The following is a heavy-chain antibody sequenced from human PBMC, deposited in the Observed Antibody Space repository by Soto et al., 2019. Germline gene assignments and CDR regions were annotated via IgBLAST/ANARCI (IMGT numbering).Heavy chain of an antibody. CDR3: ARGVVSTGYFDY. J-gene: IGHJ4*02. V-gene: IGHV3-72*01. Sequence: PGGSLRLSCAASGFTFSDHYMDWVRQAPGKGLEWVGRSRDKVHGHTTEYAASVKGRFTISRGDSENSLYLQMNSLKTEDTAVYYCARGVVSTGYFDYWGQGTLVTVSS. D-gene: IGHD5-12*01. CDR2: SRDKVHGHTT. CDR1: GFTFSDHY.